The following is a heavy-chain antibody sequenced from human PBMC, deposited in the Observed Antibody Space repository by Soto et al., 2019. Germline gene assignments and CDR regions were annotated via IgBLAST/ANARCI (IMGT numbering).Heavy chain of an antibody. V-gene: IGHV3-30-3*01. CDR2: TSYDGSNK. CDR1: GFSINNFA. Sequence: QVQLVESGGGVVQPGRSLRLSCTASGFSINNFAMHWVRQAPGKGLEWVAVTSYDGSNKYYADSVKGRFTISRDNSMNTLYVQMNRLRPEDTAVDHCARRQDFGGSHYYHGMDVWGQGTAVTVSS. D-gene: IGHD3-3*01. CDR3: ARRQDFGGSHYYHGMDV. J-gene: IGHJ6*02.